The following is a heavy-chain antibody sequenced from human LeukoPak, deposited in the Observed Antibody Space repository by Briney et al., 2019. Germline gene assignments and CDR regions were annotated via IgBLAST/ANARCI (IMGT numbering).Heavy chain of an antibody. CDR3: ASSFYYDSRDY. V-gene: IGHV4-34*01. CDR2: ITPSGST. J-gene: IGHJ4*02. Sequence: SGTLSLTCVVYGGSFSGYFWSWIRQPPGKGLEWIGEITPSGSTNYSPSLKSRVSISIDTSKKKLSLRLTSVTAADSAVYYCASSFYYDSRDYWGQGTLVTVSS. D-gene: IGHD3-22*01. CDR1: GGSFSGYF.